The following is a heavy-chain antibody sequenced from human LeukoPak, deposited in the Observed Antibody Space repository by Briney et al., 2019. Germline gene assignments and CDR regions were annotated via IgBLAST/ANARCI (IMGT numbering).Heavy chain of an antibody. D-gene: IGHD6-19*01. CDR1: GFTVSHTY. CDR3: ARDLISSGWFSGFDC. V-gene: IGHV3-53*01. CDR2: IYSGGST. J-gene: IGHJ4*02. Sequence: GGSLRLSCAASGFTVSHTYVCWVRQAPGKGLEWLSVIYSGGSTYYADSVKGRFTISRDNSKNTLYLQLSSLRGDDTAMYYCARDLISSGWFSGFDCWGQGTLVTVSS.